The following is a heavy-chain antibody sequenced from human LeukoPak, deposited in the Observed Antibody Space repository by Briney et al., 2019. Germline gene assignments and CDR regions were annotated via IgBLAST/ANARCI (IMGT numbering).Heavy chain of an antibody. D-gene: IGHD3-10*01. V-gene: IGHV1-18*01. CDR1: GYTFTSYG. J-gene: IGHJ4*02. Sequence: ASVKVSCKASGYTFTSYGISWVRQAPGQGLEWMGWISAYNGNTNYAQKLQGRVTMTTDTSTSTAYMELRSLRSEDTAVYYCATVGLIMVRGTNFDYWGQGTLVTVSS. CDR3: ATVGLIMVRGTNFDY. CDR2: ISAYNGNT.